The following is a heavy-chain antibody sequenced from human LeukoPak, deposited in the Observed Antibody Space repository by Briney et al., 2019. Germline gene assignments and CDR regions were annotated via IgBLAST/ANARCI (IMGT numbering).Heavy chain of an antibody. J-gene: IGHJ6*02. V-gene: IGHV4-59*12. CDR3: AREPGYCSGGSCYSGYGMDV. Sequence: STNYNPSLKSRVTISVDTSENQFSLKLSSVTAADTAVYYCAREPGYCSGGSCYSGYGMDVWGQGTTVTVSS. D-gene: IGHD2-15*01. CDR2: ST.